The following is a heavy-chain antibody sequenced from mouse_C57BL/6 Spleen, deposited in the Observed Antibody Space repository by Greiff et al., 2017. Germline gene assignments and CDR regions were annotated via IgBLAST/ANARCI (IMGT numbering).Heavy chain of an antibody. CDR1: GYAFSSSW. CDR3: AREDYYGSSPLDY. D-gene: IGHD1-1*01. Sequence: QVQLQQSGPELVKPGASVKISCKASGYAFSSSWMNWVKQRPGKGLEWIGRIYPGDGDTNYNGKFKGKATLTADKSSSTAYMQLSNLTSEDSAVNFSAREDYYGSSPLDYWGQGTTLTVSS. J-gene: IGHJ2*01. CDR2: IYPGDGDT. V-gene: IGHV1-82*01.